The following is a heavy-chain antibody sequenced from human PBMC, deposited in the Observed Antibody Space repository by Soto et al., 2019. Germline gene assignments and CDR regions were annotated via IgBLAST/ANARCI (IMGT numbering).Heavy chain of an antibody. CDR1: GFTFDDYA. V-gene: IGHV3-9*01. J-gene: IGHJ6*02. D-gene: IGHD3-16*01. Sequence: EVQLVESGGGLVQPGRSLRLSCAASGFTFDDYAMHWVRQAPGKGLEWVSGISWNSGSIGYADSVKGRFTISRDNAKNSVYLKMNSLRAEDTALYYCAKDRGPYYYYGMDVWGQGTTVTVSS. CDR2: ISWNSGSI. CDR3: AKDRGPYYYYGMDV.